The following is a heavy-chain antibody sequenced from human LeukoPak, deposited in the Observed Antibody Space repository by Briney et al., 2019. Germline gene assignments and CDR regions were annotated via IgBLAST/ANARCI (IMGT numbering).Heavy chain of an antibody. V-gene: IGHV3-23*01. CDR1: GFTFSSYA. CDR2: IGYTGDST. Sequence: SGGSLRLSCAASGFTFSSYAMNWVRQAPGKGVEWVSGIGYTGDSTFYADSVKGRFTVSRDSSKSTLFLHMNSLRAEDTALYYCAKSPTVDAAFDIWGQGTMVTVSS. D-gene: IGHD4-23*01. CDR3: AKSPTVDAAFDI. J-gene: IGHJ3*02.